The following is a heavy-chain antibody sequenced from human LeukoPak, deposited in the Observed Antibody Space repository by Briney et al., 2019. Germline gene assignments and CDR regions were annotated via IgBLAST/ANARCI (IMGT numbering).Heavy chain of an antibody. CDR3: ARQVAAAFDY. J-gene: IGHJ4*02. D-gene: IGHD6-13*01. Sequence: SETLSLTCTVSGGSISSYYWGWIRQPPGKGLEWIGSIYHSGSTYYNPSLKSRVTISVDMSKNQFSLKLSSVTAADTAVYYCARQVAAAFDYWGQGTLVTVSS. V-gene: IGHV4-39*01. CDR1: GGSISSYY. CDR2: IYHSGST.